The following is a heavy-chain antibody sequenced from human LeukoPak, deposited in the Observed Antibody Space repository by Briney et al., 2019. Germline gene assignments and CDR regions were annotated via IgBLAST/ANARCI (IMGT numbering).Heavy chain of an antibody. CDR1: GYTFTSYG. CDR2: ISAYNGNT. J-gene: IGHJ5*02. V-gene: IGHV1-18*01. Sequence: ASVKVSCKASGYTFTSYGISWVRQAPGQGLEWMGWISAYNGNTNCAQKLQGRVTMTTDTSTSTAYMELRSLRSDDTAVYYCARGVPAAAKYNWFDPWGQGTLVTVSS. CDR3: ARGVPAAAKYNWFDP. D-gene: IGHD6-13*01.